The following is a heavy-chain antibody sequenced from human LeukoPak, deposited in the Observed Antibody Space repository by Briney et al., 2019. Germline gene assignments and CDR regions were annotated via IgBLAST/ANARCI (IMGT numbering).Heavy chain of an antibody. Sequence: GGSLRLSCAASGFTFSSYNMNWVRQAPGKGLEWVSFISTSGNTIYYVDSVKGRFTISRDNAKNSLYLQMNSLRDEDTAVYYCARKYSGSGNYFFNYWGQGTLVTVSS. V-gene: IGHV3-48*02. CDR1: GFTFSSYN. CDR3: ARKYSGSGNYFFNY. D-gene: IGHD3-10*01. J-gene: IGHJ4*02. CDR2: ISTSGNTI.